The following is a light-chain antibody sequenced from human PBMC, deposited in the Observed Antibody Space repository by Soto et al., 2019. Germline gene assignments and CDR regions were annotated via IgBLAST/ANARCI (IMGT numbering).Light chain of an antibody. V-gene: IGLV2-14*03. J-gene: IGLJ1*01. Sequence: VLTQPASVSGSPGQSIAISCTGTSSDVGNYNFVSWYQQHPGKAPKLMIYDVSNRPSGISNRFSGSKSGNTASLTISGLQAEDEADYYCCSYTTSSTYVFGTGTKVTVL. CDR3: CSYTTSSTYV. CDR2: DVS. CDR1: SSDVGNYNF.